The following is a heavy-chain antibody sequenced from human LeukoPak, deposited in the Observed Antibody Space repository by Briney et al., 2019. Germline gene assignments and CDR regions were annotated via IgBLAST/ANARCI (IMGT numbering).Heavy chain of an antibody. V-gene: IGHV3-21*01. CDR1: GFSFSNCS. CDR3: AGDYEGNLAFDI. D-gene: IGHD4-23*01. J-gene: IGHJ3*02. Sequence: GGSLRLSCAASGFSFSNCSMSWVRQAPGKGLGWVSSISSSSTYIYYADSLEGRFTISRDNVRNSLYLQMNSLRAEDTAVYYCAGDYEGNLAFDIWGQGTMVTVSS. CDR2: ISSSSTYI.